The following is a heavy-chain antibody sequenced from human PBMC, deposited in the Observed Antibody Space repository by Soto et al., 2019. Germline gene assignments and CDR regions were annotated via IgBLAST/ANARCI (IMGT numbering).Heavy chain of an antibody. CDR2: ISYDGSNK. Sequence: PGGSLRLSCAASGFTFSSYAMHWVRQAPGKGLEWVAVISYDGSNKYYADSVKGRFTISRDNSKNTLYLQMNSLRAEDTAVYYCAKGPTVFGAVISFDYYYGMYVWGQGTPVTVSS. CDR3: AKGPTVFGAVISFDYYYGMYV. V-gene: IGHV3-30-3*01. J-gene: IGHJ6*02. CDR1: GFTFSSYA. D-gene: IGHD3-3*01.